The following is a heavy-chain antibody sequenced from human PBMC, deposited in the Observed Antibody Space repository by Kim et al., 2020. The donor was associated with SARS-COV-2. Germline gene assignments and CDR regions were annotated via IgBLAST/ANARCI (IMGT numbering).Heavy chain of an antibody. D-gene: IGHD3-10*01. Sequence: SETLSLTCAVSGGSISSSNWWSWVRQPPGKGLEWIGEIYHSGSTNYNPSLKSRVTISVDKSKNQFSLKLSSVTAADTAVYYCARGGAGRSYGSGSYYAFDYWGQGTLVTVSS. V-gene: IGHV4-4*02. CDR1: GGSISSSNW. CDR3: ARGGAGRSYGSGSYYAFDY. CDR2: IYHSGST. J-gene: IGHJ4*02.